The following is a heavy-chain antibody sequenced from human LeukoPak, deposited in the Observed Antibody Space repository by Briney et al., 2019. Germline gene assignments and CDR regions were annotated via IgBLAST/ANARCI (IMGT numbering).Heavy chain of an antibody. Sequence: SETLSLTCAVYGGSFSGYYWSWIRQPPGKGLEWIGEVNHSGSTNYNPSLKSRVTISVDTSKNQFSLKLSSVTAADTAVYYCARERRQDFWSGYSYYFDYWGQGTLVTVSS. CDR3: ARERRQDFWSGYSYYFDY. CDR2: VNHSGST. CDR1: GGSFSGYY. D-gene: IGHD3-3*01. J-gene: IGHJ4*02. V-gene: IGHV4-34*01.